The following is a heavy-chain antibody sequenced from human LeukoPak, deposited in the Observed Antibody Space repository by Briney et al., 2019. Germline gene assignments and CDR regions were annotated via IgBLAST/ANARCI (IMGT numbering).Heavy chain of an antibody. CDR1: GFTFSSYE. D-gene: IGHD1/OR15-1a*01. CDR2: ISSSSSYM. V-gene: IGHV3-21*01. CDR3: ARNIESGWFDP. J-gene: IGHJ5*02. Sequence: PGGSLRLSCAASGFTFSSYEMNWVRQAPGQGLEWVSSISSSSSYMYYADSVRGRFTISRDNAKNSLYLQMNSLRVEDTAVYYCARNIESGWFDPWGPGTLVTVSS.